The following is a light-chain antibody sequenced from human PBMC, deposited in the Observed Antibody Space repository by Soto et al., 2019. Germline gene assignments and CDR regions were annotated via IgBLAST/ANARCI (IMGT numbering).Light chain of an antibody. CDR1: QSVNSD. CDR3: HQDGSSP. J-gene: IGKJ4*01. Sequence: EIVLTQYPGNLSLSPGERTTLSCRASQSVNSDLAWYQQTPGQAPRPLIYDAATRAAGVPARFSGSGSGTEFSLTISRLEPEDFAVYYCHQDGSSPFGGGTKVDI. V-gene: IGKV3-20*01. CDR2: DAA.